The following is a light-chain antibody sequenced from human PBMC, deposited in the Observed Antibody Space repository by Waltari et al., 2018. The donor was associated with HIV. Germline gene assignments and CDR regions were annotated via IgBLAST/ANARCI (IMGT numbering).Light chain of an antibody. Sequence: TQSPGILFVSPGERSPTSCRASQGVGDNLAWYQSKSGQPPRLLLYGASTRATGIPGKFSGDGSGTNFTLTIDSVQSTDSALYYCQRYDIWPYTFGRGT. V-gene: IGKV3-15*01. CDR1: QGVGDN. CDR3: QRYDIWPYT. CDR2: GAS. J-gene: IGKJ2*01.